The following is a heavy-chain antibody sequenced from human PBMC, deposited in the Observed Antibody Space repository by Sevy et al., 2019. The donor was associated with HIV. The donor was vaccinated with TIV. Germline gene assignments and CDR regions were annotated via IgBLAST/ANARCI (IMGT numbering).Heavy chain of an antibody. Sequence: GGSLRLSCAASGFTFTTYAMTWVRQAPGKGLQWVSAISGSGGSTYYADSVEGRFTISRDNSKSTLYLQMNSLTPEDTAVYYCAKRYSGTIAPDYFYSGLDVWGQGTTVTVSS. CDR2: ISGSGGST. V-gene: IGHV3-23*01. CDR3: AKRYSGTIAPDYFYSGLDV. J-gene: IGHJ6*02. CDR1: GFTFTTYA. D-gene: IGHD5-12*01.